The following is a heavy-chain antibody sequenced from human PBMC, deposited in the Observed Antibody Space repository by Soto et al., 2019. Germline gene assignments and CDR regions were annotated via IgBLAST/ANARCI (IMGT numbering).Heavy chain of an antibody. CDR3: ARHEKGDYDFWSGPYDYYMDV. D-gene: IGHD3-3*01. V-gene: IGHV4-59*08. J-gene: IGHJ6*03. CDR1: GGSISSYY. Sequence: QVQLQESGPGLVKPSETLSLTCTVSGGSISSYYWSWIRQPPGKGLEWIGYIYYSGSTNYNPSLKSRVTISVDTSKNQFPLKLSSVTAADTAVYYCARHEKGDYDFWSGPYDYYMDVWGKGTTVTVSS. CDR2: IYYSGST.